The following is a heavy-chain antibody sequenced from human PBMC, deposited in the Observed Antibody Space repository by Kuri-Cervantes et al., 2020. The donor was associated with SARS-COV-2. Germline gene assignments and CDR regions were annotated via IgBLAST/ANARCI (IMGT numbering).Heavy chain of an antibody. V-gene: IGHV1-2*02. Sequence: ASVKVSCKASGYSFTGSYMYWVRQAPGQGPQWMGWINPKTGATKYAQIFQGRVTMTRDTPINTVYMELNSLRFDDTGFYFCARDGVLAPSGKFDYWGQGTLVTVSS. D-gene: IGHD1-1*01. CDR1: GYSFTGSY. CDR2: INPKTGAT. J-gene: IGHJ4*02. CDR3: ARDGVLAPSGKFDY.